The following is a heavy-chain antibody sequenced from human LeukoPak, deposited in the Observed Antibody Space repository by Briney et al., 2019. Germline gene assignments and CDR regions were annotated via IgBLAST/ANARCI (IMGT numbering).Heavy chain of an antibody. D-gene: IGHD3-22*01. CDR3: ATHSSGYLSFDY. V-gene: IGHV4-34*01. Sequence: SETLSLTCAVYGGSFSGYYWSWIRQPPGKGLEWIGEINHSGSTNYNPSLKSRVTTSVDTSKNQFSLKLSSVTAADTAVYYCATHSSGYLSFDYWGQGTLVTVSS. J-gene: IGHJ4*02. CDR2: INHSGST. CDR1: GGSFSGYY.